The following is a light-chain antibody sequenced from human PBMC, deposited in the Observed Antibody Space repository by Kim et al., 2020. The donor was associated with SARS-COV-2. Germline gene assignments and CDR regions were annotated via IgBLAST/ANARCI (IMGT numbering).Light chain of an antibody. CDR3: SSYTSSSTLV. V-gene: IGLV2-14*03. Sequence: GQSVTISCNGTSSDVGGYNHVSWYQQHPGKAPKLMIDDVSKRPSGVSNRFSGSKSGNTASLTISGLQAEDEADYYCSSYTSSSTLVFGGGTQLTVL. CDR1: SSDVGGYNH. J-gene: IGLJ2*01. CDR2: DVS.